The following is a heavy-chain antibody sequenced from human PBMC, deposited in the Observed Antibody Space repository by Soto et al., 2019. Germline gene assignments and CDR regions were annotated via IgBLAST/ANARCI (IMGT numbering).Heavy chain of an antibody. V-gene: IGHV1-69*13. CDR1: GGTFSSHS. CDR3: ATGSFTSTGGRIGYHYNAMDV. CDR2: IIPIFGPA. J-gene: IGHJ6*02. Sequence: SVKVSCKSSGGTFSSHSINWVRQAPGQGLEWMGGIIPIFGPANFAKKFQGRVTITADESTTTAYMELSSLTSENTAVYYCATGSFTSTGGRIGYHYNAMDVWGQGTTVTASS. D-gene: IGHD1-1*01.